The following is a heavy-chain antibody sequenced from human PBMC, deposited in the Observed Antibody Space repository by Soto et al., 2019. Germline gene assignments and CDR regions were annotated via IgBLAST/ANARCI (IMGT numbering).Heavy chain of an antibody. J-gene: IGHJ4*02. V-gene: IGHV3-74*01. CDR3: ARGSSDLEGSNHY. D-gene: IGHD1-26*01. CDR2: IKTDGSST. Sequence: GGSLRLSCAASGFSFSSYWIHWVRQAPGKGLVWVSRIKTDGSSTDYADSVKGRFTISRDNAKNTLYLQMNSLRAEDTAVYYCARGSSDLEGSNHYWGQGTLVTVSS. CDR1: GFSFSSYW.